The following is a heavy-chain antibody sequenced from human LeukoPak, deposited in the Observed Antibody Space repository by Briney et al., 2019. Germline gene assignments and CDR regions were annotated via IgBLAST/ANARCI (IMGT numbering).Heavy chain of an antibody. J-gene: IGHJ4*02. CDR3: ARHLGLLWFGDFFDY. CDR1: GRSFSGYY. V-gene: IGHV4-34*01. CDR2: INHSGST. Sequence: SETLSLTCAVYGRSFSGYYWSWIRQPPGKGLEWIGEINHSGSTNYNPSLKSRVTISVDTSKNRFSLKLSSVTAADTAVYYCARHLGLLWFGDFFDYWGQGTLVTVSS. D-gene: IGHD3-10*01.